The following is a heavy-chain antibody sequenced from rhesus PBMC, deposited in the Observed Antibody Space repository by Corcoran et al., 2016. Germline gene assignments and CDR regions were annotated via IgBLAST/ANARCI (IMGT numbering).Heavy chain of an antibody. CDR1: GGSISSNY. V-gene: IGHV4-173*01. CDR2: ISGSGGST. J-gene: IGHJ4*01. CDR3: ARDSSEYCSGIYCYGPDY. Sequence: QLQLQESGPGLVKPSETLSLTCAVSGGSISSNYWSWIRQPPGKGQERIGRISGSGGSTDYNPSLKSRVTISTDTSKNQFSLKLSSVTAADTAVYYCARDSSEYCSGIYCYGPDYWGQGVLVTVSS. D-gene: IGHD2-27*01.